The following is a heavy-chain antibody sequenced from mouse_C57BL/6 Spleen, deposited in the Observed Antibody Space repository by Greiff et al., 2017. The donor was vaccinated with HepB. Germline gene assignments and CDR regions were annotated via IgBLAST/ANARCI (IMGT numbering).Heavy chain of an antibody. CDR2: INYDGSST. J-gene: IGHJ3*01. CDR3: AREGLRRFFAY. Sequence: EVQLVESEGGLVQPGSSMKLSCTASGFTFSDYYMAWVRQVPEKGLEWVANINYDGSSTYYLDSLKSRFIISRDNAKNILYLQMSSLKSEDTATYCCAREGLRRFFAYWGQGTLVTVSA. CDR1: GFTFSDYY. V-gene: IGHV5-16*01. D-gene: IGHD2-2*01.